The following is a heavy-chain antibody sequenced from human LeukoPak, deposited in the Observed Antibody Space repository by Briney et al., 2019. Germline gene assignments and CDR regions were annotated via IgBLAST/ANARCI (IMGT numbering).Heavy chain of an antibody. Sequence: RQAPXXXLEWVSYISSXXSTIYYPASVKRRFPISRDNANNSLYLQMNSLRAEDTAVYYCASQSGDIVVVPAAIGNHAFDIWGQGTMVTVSS. V-gene: IGHV3-11*01. CDR2: ISSXXSTI. D-gene: IGHD2-2*01. J-gene: IGHJ3*02. CDR3: ASQSGDIVVVPAAIGNHAFDI.